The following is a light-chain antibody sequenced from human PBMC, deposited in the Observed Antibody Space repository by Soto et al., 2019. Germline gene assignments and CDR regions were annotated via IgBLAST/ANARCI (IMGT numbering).Light chain of an antibody. V-gene: IGKV1-5*01. Sequence: DIQMTQSPSTLSASVGDRVIITCRASQSISRWLAWHQQKPGKAPNLLIYDASRLQSGVSSRFSGSGSGTEFTLTISSLQPDDFATYYCQHYDSYPITFGQGTRLEIK. CDR3: QHYDSYPIT. CDR1: QSISRW. CDR2: DAS. J-gene: IGKJ5*01.